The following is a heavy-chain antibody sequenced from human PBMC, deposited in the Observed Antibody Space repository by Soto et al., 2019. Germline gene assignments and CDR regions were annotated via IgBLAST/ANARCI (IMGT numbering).Heavy chain of an antibody. Sequence: ASVKVSCKASGYTFTSYAMHWVRQAPGQRLEWMGWINAGNGNTKYSQKFQGRVTITRDTSASTAYMELSSLRSEDTAVYYCARVGSSGWYVYWGQGTLVTVSS. CDR1: GYTFTSYA. D-gene: IGHD6-19*01. CDR3: ARVGSSGWYVY. J-gene: IGHJ4*02. CDR2: INAGNGNT. V-gene: IGHV1-3*01.